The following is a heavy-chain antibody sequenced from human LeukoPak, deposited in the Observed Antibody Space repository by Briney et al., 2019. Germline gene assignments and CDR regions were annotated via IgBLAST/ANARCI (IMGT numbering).Heavy chain of an antibody. Sequence: PGGSLRLSCAASGFTFSSYAMSWVRQAPGKGLEWVSAISGSGGSTYYADSVKGRFTTSRDNSKNTLYLQMNSLRAEDTAVYYCARDTAKHSGYHWGQGTLVTVSS. CDR3: ARDTAKHSGYH. CDR2: ISGSGGST. D-gene: IGHD5-12*01. J-gene: IGHJ4*02. V-gene: IGHV3-23*01. CDR1: GFTFSSYA.